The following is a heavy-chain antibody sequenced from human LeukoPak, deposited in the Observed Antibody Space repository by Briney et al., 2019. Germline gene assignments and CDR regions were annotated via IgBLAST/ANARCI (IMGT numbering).Heavy chain of an antibody. CDR3: ARHDRGSGSPYYFDY. J-gene: IGHJ4*02. CDR2: ISGGGGST. D-gene: IGHD3-10*01. V-gene: IGHV3-23*01. CDR1: GFTFSSYA. Sequence: GGSLRLSCAASGFTFSSYAMSWVRQAPGKGLEWVAAISGGGGSTYYADSVKGRFTISRDNSKNTLYLQMNSLSADDTAVFYCARHDRGSGSPYYFDYWGQGTLVTASP.